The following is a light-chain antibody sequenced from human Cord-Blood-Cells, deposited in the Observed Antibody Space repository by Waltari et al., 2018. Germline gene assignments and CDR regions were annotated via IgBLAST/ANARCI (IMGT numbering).Light chain of an antibody. J-gene: IGKJ3*01. CDR1: QSISSY. Sequence: DIQMTQSPSSLSASVGDRVTITCRASQSISSYLNWYQQKPGKAPKLLIYAASSLQSGVPSRCSGSVSGTDFTLTISSLQPEDVATYYCQQSYSHFGPGTIVDIK. CDR3: QQSYSH. V-gene: IGKV1-39*01. CDR2: AAS.